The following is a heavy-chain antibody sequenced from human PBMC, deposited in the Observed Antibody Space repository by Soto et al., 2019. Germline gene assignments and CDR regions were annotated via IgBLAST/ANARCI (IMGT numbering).Heavy chain of an antibody. V-gene: IGHV1-46*01. J-gene: IGHJ6*02. CDR2: INPSGGST. D-gene: IGHD5-18*01. CDR3: ASYVDTAEGAYYYYGMDV. Sequence: ASVKVSCKASGYTFTSYYMHWVRQAPGQGLEWMGIINPSGGSTSYAQKLQGRVTMTRDTSTSTVYMELSSLRSEDTAVYYCASYVDTAEGAYYYYGMDVWGQGTTVTVSS. CDR1: GYTFTSYY.